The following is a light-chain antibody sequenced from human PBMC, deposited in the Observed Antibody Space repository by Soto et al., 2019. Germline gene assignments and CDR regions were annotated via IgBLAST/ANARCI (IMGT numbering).Light chain of an antibody. CDR2: GAS. CDR1: QSVSSSY. J-gene: IGKJ1*01. V-gene: IGKV3-20*01. Sequence: EIALTQSPGTLSLSPGERATLSCRASQSVSSSYLAWYQQKPGQAPRLLIYGASSRATGIPDKFSGSGSGTDFTLTIRRLEPEDFAVNYCQQYGSSPQTFGQGNKVEIK. CDR3: QQYGSSPQT.